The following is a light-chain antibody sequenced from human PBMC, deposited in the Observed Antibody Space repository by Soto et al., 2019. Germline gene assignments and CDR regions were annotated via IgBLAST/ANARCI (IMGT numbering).Light chain of an antibody. J-gene: IGKJ3*01. V-gene: IGKV3-20*01. Sequence: EIVLTQSPGTLSLSPGERATLSCRASQSISSSYLAWYQQKPGQAPSLLVYGASSRPTGIPDRFSGSGSGTDFTLTISRLEPEDFAVYYCQQYGSSRFTFGPGTKVDIK. CDR1: QSISSSY. CDR2: GAS. CDR3: QQYGSSRFT.